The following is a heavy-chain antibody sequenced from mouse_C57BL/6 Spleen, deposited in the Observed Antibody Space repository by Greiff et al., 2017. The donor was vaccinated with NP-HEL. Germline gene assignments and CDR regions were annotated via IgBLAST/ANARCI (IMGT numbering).Heavy chain of an antibody. Sequence: EVQLVESGGGLVKPGGSLKLSCAASGFTFSDYGMHWVRQAPEKGLEGVAYISSGSSTIDYADTVKGRFTISRDNAKNTLFLQMTSLRSEDTAMYYCARGYYSDWYFDVWGTGTTVTVSS. CDR1: GFTFSDYG. CDR2: ISSGSSTI. D-gene: IGHD2-12*01. V-gene: IGHV5-17*01. CDR3: ARGYYSDWYFDV. J-gene: IGHJ1*03.